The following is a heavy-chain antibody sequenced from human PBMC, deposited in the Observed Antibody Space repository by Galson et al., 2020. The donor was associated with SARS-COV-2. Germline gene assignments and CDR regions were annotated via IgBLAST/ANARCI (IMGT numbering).Heavy chain of an antibody. CDR1: GGSISSGGYS. Sequence: SETLSLTCAVSGGSISSGGYSWSWIRQPPGKGLERIGYIYHSGSTYYNPSLKSRVTISVDRSKNQFSLKLSSVTAADTAVYYCVILVIYCSGGSCYHTADYWGQGTLVTVSS. D-gene: IGHD2-15*01. CDR2: IYHSGST. J-gene: IGHJ4*02. V-gene: IGHV4-30-2*01. CDR3: VILVIYCSGGSCYHTADY.